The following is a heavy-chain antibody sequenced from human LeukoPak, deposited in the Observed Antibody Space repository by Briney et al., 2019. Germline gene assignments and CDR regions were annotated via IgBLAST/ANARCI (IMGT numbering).Heavy chain of an antibody. J-gene: IGHJ4*02. V-gene: IGHV2-5*02. Sequence: ASGPTLVNPTQTLTLTCSFSGFSLSSPGVGVGWIRQPPGKALEWLTLIYWDDNKYYRPSLRSRLTITKDTSKTQVVLTMTDMDPMDTATYYCAHTRLWTTRDFDFWGQGTLVTVSS. CDR1: GFSLSSPGVG. CDR2: IYWDDNK. D-gene: IGHD1-1*01. CDR3: AHTRLWTTRDFDF.